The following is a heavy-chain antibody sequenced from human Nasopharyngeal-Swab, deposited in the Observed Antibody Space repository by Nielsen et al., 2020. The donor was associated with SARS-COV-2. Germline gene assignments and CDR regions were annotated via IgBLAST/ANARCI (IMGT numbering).Heavy chain of an antibody. CDR1: GFTFSSYA. CDR3: ARDPDGGNVWEDAFDI. Sequence: GGSLGLSCAASGFTFSSYAMHWVRQAPGKGLEWVAVISYDGNNKYYADSVKGRFTISRDNSKNTLYLQMNSLRAEDTAVYYCARDPDGGNVWEDAFDIWGQGTRVTVSS. J-gene: IGHJ3*02. V-gene: IGHV3-30-3*01. D-gene: IGHD4-23*01. CDR2: ISYDGNNK.